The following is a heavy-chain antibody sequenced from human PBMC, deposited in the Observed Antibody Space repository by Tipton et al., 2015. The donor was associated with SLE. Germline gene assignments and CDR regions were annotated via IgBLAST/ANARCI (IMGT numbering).Heavy chain of an antibody. CDR2: IHERGST. CDR1: GDSINSGYY. CDR3: VRPPGTYPTGDY. J-gene: IGHJ4*02. V-gene: IGHV4-38-2*02. D-gene: IGHD1-14*01. Sequence: TLSLTCKVSGDSINSGYYWGWIRQSPGKGLEWIGSIHERGSTFYNPSLQSRVTLLVDTSKNEFSLKLTSVTAADTAVYYCVRPPGTYPTGDYWGQGTLVTVSA.